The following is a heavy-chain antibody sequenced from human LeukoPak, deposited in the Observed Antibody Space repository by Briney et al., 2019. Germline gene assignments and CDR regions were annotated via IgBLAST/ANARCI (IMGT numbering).Heavy chain of an antibody. CDR1: GFTFSSYA. J-gene: IGHJ6*03. V-gene: IGHV3-23*01. Sequence: GGSLRLSCAASGFTFSSYAMSWVRQAPGKGLEWVSAISGSGGSTYYADSVEGRFTISRDNSNNTLYLQMNSLRAEDTAVYYCAKAHYGGYYYYYYMDVWGKGTTVTVSS. CDR3: AKAHYGGYYYYYYMDV. D-gene: IGHD3-16*01. CDR2: ISGSGGST.